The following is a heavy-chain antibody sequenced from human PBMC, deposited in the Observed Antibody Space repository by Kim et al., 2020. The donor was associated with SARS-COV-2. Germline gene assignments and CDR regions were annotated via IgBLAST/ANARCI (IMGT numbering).Heavy chain of an antibody. CDR3: ARGTVTNY. CDR2: SRST. J-gene: IGHJ4*02. V-gene: IGHV4-34*01. Sequence: SRSTNYSPSLKSRVTISVDTSKNQFALKLSSVTAADTAVYYCARGTVTNYWGQGTLVTVSS. D-gene: IGHD4-17*01.